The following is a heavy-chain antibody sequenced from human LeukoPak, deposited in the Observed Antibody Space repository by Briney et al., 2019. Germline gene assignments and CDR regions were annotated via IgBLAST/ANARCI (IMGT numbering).Heavy chain of an antibody. D-gene: IGHD2-2*01. CDR2: IHYSGST. V-gene: IGHV4-39*01. Sequence: PSETLSLTCTVSGGSISSSSYYWGWIRQPPGRGLEWIGSIHYSGSTYYNPSLKSRVTISVDTSKNQFSLKLSSVTAADTAVYYCVRHSSGGYCSSTSCYRFDYWGQGTLVTVSS. CDR1: GGSISSSSYY. CDR3: VRHSSGGYCSSTSCYRFDY. J-gene: IGHJ4*02.